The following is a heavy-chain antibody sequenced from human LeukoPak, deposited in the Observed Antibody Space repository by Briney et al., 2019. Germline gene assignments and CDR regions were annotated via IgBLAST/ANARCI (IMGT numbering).Heavy chain of an antibody. Sequence: PSETLSLTCAVYGGSFSGYYWSWIRQPPGKGLEWIGEINHSGSTNYNPSLKSRVTISVDTSKNQFSLKLSSVTAADTAVYYCARRKMATIPPTRYYYYMDVWGKGTTVTVSS. CDR3: ARRKMATIPPTRYYYYMDV. D-gene: IGHD5-24*01. CDR2: INHSGST. CDR1: GGSFSGYY. J-gene: IGHJ6*03. V-gene: IGHV4-34*01.